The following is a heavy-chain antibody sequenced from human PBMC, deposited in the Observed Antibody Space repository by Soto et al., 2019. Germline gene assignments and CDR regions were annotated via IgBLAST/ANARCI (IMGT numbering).Heavy chain of an antibody. Sequence: QVQLVQSGAEVKKPGSSVKVSCKASGGTFSSYTISWVRQSPGQGLAWRGRIIPFLGIANYAPKFQGRVTSTADKPTSTAYMELSSLRSEDTAVYYCAGDLGEYSSDRGAFDIWGQGTMVTVSS. J-gene: IGHJ3*02. CDR3: AGDLGEYSSDRGAFDI. CDR1: GGTFSSYT. D-gene: IGHD6-19*01. CDR2: IIPFLGIA. V-gene: IGHV1-69*08.